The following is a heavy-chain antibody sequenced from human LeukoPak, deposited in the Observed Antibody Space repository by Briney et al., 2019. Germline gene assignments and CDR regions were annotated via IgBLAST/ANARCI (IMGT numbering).Heavy chain of an antibody. D-gene: IGHD4-17*01. J-gene: IGHJ4*02. CDR2: ISYDGSNK. CDR3: ARDPRAYGEGLFDY. Sequence: PGGSLRLSCAASGFTFSSYAMHWVRQAPGKGLEWVEVISYDGSNKYYADSVKGRFTISRDNSKNTLYLQMNSLRAEDTAVYYCARDPRAYGEGLFDYWGQGTLVTVSS. CDR1: GFTFSSYA. V-gene: IGHV3-30-3*01.